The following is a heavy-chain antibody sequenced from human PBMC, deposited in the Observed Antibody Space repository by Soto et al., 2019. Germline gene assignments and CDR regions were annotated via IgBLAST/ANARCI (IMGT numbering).Heavy chain of an antibody. CDR3: ASGYSSGRTYDY. D-gene: IGHD6-19*01. Sequence: SETLSLTCAVYGGSFSGYYWSWIRQPPGKGLEWIGEINHSGSTNYNPSLKSRVTISVDTSKNQFSLKLSSVTAADTAVYYCASGYSSGRTYDYWGQGTLVTVSS. CDR1: GGSFSGYY. CDR2: INHSGST. V-gene: IGHV4-34*01. J-gene: IGHJ4*02.